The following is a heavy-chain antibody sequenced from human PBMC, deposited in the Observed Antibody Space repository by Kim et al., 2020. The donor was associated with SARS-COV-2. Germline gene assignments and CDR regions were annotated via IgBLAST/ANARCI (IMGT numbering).Heavy chain of an antibody. Sequence: GGSLRLSCAASGFTFSSYDMHWVRQATGKGLEWVSAIGTAGDTYYPGSVKGRFTISRENAKNSLYLQMNSLRAGDTAVYYCARDSYSGRGSHYYYGMDVWGQGTTVTVSS. V-gene: IGHV3-13*04. CDR1: GFTFSSYD. J-gene: IGHJ6*02. CDR2: IGTAGDT. CDR3: ARDSYSGRGSHYYYGMDV. D-gene: IGHD1-26*01.